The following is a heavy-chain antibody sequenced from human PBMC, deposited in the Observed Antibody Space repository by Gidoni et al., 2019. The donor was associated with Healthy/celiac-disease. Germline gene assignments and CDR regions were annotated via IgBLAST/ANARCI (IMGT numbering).Heavy chain of an antibody. J-gene: IGHJ6*02. CDR2: IYYSGST. Sequence: QVQLQESGPGLVKPSETLSLTCTVSGGSISSYYWSWIRQPPGKGLEWIGYIYYSGSTNYNPSLKSRVTISVDTSKNQFSLKLSSVTAADTAVYYCARRSWSDGMDVWGQGTTVTVSS. CDR1: GGSISSYY. CDR3: ARRSWSDGMDV. V-gene: IGHV4-59*08.